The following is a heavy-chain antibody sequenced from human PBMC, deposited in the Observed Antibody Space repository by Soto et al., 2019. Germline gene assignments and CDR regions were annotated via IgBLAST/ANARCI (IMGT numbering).Heavy chain of an antibody. Sequence: ASVKVSCKASGYTFTSYGISWVRQAPGQGLEWMGWISAYNGNTNYAQKLQGRVTMTTDTSTSTAYMELRSLRSDDTAVYYCARVDTAMVQSSSADGALDYYYYYGMDVWGQGTTVTVSS. CDR1: GYTFTSYG. CDR2: ISAYNGNT. CDR3: ARVDTAMVQSSSADGALDYYYYYGMDV. D-gene: IGHD5-18*01. V-gene: IGHV1-18*01. J-gene: IGHJ6*02.